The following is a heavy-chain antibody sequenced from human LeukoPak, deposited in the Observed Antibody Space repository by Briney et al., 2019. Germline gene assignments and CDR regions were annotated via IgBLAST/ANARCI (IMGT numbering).Heavy chain of an antibody. Sequence: PSETLSLTCTVSGGSINSGSYYWSWIRQPAGKGLEWIGNIYYSGSTNYNPSLKSRVTISVDTSKNQFSLKLSSVTAADTAVYYCTRGSIAYYYMDVWGKGTTVTISS. CDR2: IYYSGST. CDR3: TRGSIAYYYMDV. J-gene: IGHJ6*03. CDR1: GGSINSGSYY. D-gene: IGHD3-22*01. V-gene: IGHV4-61*10.